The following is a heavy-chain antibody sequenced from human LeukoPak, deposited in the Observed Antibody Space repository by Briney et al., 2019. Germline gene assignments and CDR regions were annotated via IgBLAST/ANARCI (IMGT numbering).Heavy chain of an antibody. CDR2: ISWKRGTI. CDR3: ARDVSHYSDSSGLDY. CDR1: GFTFDDYA. Sequence: PGGSLRLSCAAAGFTFDDYAMHWVRQAPGKGLGWGSGISWKRGTIGYTDSVKGRFTISRDNDKYSRSLHMISLRPEDTALYYCARDVSHYSDSSGLDYWGQGTLVTVSS. J-gene: IGHJ4*02. V-gene: IGHV3-9*01. D-gene: IGHD3-22*01.